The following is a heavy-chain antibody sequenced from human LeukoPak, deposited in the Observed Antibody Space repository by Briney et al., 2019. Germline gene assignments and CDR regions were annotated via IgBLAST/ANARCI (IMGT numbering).Heavy chain of an antibody. D-gene: IGHD6-19*01. CDR3: ATKQWLSPPPDS. CDR2: INTDRTAT. CDR1: GFTFSKYW. V-gene: IGHV3-74*01. Sequence: PAGSLRLSCAASGFTFSKYWMLWVRQAPGEGLESVSRINTDRTATTYADSVKGRFTVSRDNADNTMFLQMNSVRDEDTAVYYCATKQWLSPPPDSWGQGTPVTVSS. J-gene: IGHJ4*02.